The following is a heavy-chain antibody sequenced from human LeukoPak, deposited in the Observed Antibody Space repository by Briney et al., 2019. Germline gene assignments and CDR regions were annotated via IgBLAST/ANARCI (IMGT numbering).Heavy chain of an antibody. V-gene: IGHV4-4*02. CDR3: ARGHNEDNYKSTVDV. D-gene: IGHD1-1*01. J-gene: IGHJ3*01. CDR2: IYRDGTA. CDR1: GDSLSTSTW. Sequence: PSGTLSLTCAVSGDSLSTSTWWNWVRQPPGKGLEWIGEIYRDGTANRNPSLKSRVTLSLDKTKNQFSPMLTSVTAADTAIYFCARGHNEDNYKSTVDVWGQGTMVTVSP.